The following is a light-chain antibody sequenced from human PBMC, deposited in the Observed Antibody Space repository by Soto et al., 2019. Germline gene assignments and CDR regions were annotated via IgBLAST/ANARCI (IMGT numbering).Light chain of an antibody. V-gene: IGLV2-23*01. Sequence: QSALAQPASVSGSPGQSITISCTGTSSDIGSYDLVSWYQQHPGTAPKLIIYEATKRPSGVSTRFSGSKSGNTASLTISGLQAVDEADYYCCSFADFTYVFGTGTKVTVL. J-gene: IGLJ1*01. CDR2: EAT. CDR3: CSFADFTYV. CDR1: SSDIGSYDL.